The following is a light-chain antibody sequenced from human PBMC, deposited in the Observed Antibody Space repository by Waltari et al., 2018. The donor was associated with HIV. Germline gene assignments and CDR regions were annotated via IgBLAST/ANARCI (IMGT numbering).Light chain of an antibody. J-gene: IGLJ3*02. V-gene: IGLV1-51*01. CDR3: GTWDSSLGGWV. CDR1: SSNIWRNY. CDR2: DNT. Sequence: QSVLTQPPSVSAAPGQKVTISCSGSSSNIWRNYVSWYQQLPGAAPKPLIYDNTERPSGIPDRFSGSKSGTSATLGITGLQTGDEADYYCGTWDSSLGGWVFGGGTKLAVL.